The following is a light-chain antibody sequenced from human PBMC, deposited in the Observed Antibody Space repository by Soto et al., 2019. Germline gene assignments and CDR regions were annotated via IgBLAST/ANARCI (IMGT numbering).Light chain of an antibody. J-gene: IGKJ5*01. Sequence: DIQMTQSPSSRSASVVDRVTITFRASQSISSYLNWYQQKPGKAPKLLIYAASSLQSGVPSRFSGSGSGTDFTLTISSLQPEDFATYYCQQSYSTPHTFGQGTRLEIK. CDR2: AAS. V-gene: IGKV1-39*01. CDR1: QSISSY. CDR3: QQSYSTPHT.